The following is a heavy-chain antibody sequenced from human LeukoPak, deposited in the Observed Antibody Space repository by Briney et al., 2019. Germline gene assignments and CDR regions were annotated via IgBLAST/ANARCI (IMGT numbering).Heavy chain of an antibody. CDR2: IYYSGST. CDR3: ASSSGYHDAFDI. Sequence: SETLSLTCSVYGGSFSGYYWSWIRQPPGKGLEWIGYIYYSGSTNYNPSLKSRVTISVDTSKNQFSLKLSSVTAADTAVYYCASSSGYHDAFDIWGQGTMVTVSS. V-gene: IGHV4-59*01. CDR1: GGSFSGYY. D-gene: IGHD3-22*01. J-gene: IGHJ3*02.